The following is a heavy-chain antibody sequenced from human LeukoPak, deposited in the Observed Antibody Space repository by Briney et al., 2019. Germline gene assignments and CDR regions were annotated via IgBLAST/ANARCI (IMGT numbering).Heavy chain of an antibody. CDR3: ALHRGYSGYLFDY. J-gene: IGHJ4*02. D-gene: IGHD5-12*01. Sequence: GASVKVSCKASGYTFTSYDINWVRQATGQGLEWMGWMNPNSGNTGYAQKFQGRVTMTRNTSISTAYMELSSLRSEDTAVYYCALHRGYSGYLFDYWGQGTLVTVSS. V-gene: IGHV1-8*01. CDR2: MNPNSGNT. CDR1: GYTFTSYD.